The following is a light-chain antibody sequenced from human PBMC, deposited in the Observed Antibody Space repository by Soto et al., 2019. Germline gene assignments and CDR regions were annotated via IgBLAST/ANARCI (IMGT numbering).Light chain of an antibody. Sequence: EIVLTQSPGTLSLSPGERATLSCRASQSISSSYLAWYQQKPGQAPSLLIFGASSRATGIPDRFSGSGSGTDFTLTISRLEPEDFAVYYCLQYGSSNTFGQGTKLEIK. CDR1: QSISSSY. J-gene: IGKJ2*01. CDR2: GAS. CDR3: LQYGSSNT. V-gene: IGKV3-20*01.